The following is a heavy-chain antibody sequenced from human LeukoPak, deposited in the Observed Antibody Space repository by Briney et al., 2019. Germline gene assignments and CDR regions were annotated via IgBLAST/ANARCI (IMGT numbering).Heavy chain of an antibody. CDR2: IYSGGST. CDR1: GFTFRNYA. V-gene: IGHV3-23*03. CDR3: AKDLSSNDYGDYDDY. J-gene: IGHJ4*02. D-gene: IGHD4-17*01. Sequence: GGSLRLSCAASGFTFRNYAMSWVRQAPGKGLEWVSVIYSGGSTYYADSVKGRFTISRDNSKNTLYLQMNSLRAEDTAVYYCAKDLSSNDYGDYDDYWGQGTLVTVSS.